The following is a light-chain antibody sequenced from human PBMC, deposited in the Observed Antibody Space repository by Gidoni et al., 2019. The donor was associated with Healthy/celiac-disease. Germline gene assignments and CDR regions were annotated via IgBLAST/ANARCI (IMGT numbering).Light chain of an antibody. J-gene: IGKJ2*01. Sequence: EIVMTQSPATLSVSPGERATLPCRASQSVSSNLGWYQQKPGQAPRLLIYVASTSATGIPARFSGSGSGTEFTLTISSLQSEDFAVYYCQQYNNWPPFTFGQXTKLEIK. CDR3: QQYNNWPPFT. CDR2: VAS. V-gene: IGKV3-15*01. CDR1: QSVSSN.